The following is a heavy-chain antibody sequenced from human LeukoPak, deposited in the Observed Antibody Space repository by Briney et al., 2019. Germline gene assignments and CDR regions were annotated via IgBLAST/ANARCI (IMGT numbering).Heavy chain of an antibody. V-gene: IGHV1-18*01. CDR3: ARDQYSGSYYTYYYYYMDV. Sequence: ASVKVSCKASGYTFTSYGISWVRQALGKGLEWWGWFRAYNGNTNYAQKLQGRVTMTTDTSTSTAYMELRSLRSDDTAVYYCARDQYSGSYYTYYYYYMDVWGKGTTVTVSS. D-gene: IGHD1-26*01. CDR1: GYTFTSYG. J-gene: IGHJ6*03. CDR2: FRAYNGNT.